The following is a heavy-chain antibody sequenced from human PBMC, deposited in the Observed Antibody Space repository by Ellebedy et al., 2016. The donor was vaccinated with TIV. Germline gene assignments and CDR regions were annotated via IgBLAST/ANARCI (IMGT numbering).Heavy chain of an antibody. CDR2: VYYSGST. CDR3: TGDLRLEWLFL. J-gene: IGHJ4*02. Sequence: MPSETLSLTCTVSGGSISSRSYYWGWIRQPPGKGLEWIGSVYYSGSTYYNPSLKSRVTISVDTSKNQFSLKLSSVTAADTAVYYCTGDLRLEWLFLWGQGTLVTVSS. D-gene: IGHD3-3*01. CDR1: GGSISSRSYY. V-gene: IGHV4-39*07.